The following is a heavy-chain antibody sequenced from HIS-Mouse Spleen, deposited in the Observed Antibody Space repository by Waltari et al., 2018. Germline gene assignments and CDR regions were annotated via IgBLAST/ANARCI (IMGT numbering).Heavy chain of an antibody. Sequence: LEWVSSISSSSSYIYYADSVKGRFTISRDNAKNSLYLQMNSLRAEDTAVYYCARSPGIAAAGTDYWGQGTLVTVSP. J-gene: IGHJ4*02. CDR3: ARSPGIAAAGTDY. CDR2: ISSSSSYI. V-gene: IGHV3-21*01. D-gene: IGHD6-13*01.